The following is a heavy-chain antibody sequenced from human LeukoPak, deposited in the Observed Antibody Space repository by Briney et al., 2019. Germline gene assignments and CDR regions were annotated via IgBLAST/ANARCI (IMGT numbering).Heavy chain of an antibody. CDR1: GFTVSSNS. D-gene: IGHD3-22*01. V-gene: IGHV3-23*01. CDR2: ISGSGGST. CDR3: ARVLHKRNYDSSDYYGS. J-gene: IGHJ5*02. Sequence: PGGSLRLSCTVSGFTVSSNSMSWVRQAPGKGLEWVSAISGSGGSTYYADSVKGRFTISRDNSKNTLYLQMNSLRAEDTAVYYCARVLHKRNYDSSDYYGSWGQGTLVTVSS.